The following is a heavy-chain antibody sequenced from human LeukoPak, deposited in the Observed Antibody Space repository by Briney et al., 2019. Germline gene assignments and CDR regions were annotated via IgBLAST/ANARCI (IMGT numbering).Heavy chain of an antibody. CDR2: ISYDGSNK. CDR3: AKDQRVVPAAMQGDAFDI. CDR1: GFTFSSYG. V-gene: IGHV3-30*18. J-gene: IGHJ3*02. Sequence: GGSLRLSCAASGFTFSSYGMHWVRQAPGKGLEWVAVISYDGSNKYYADSVKGRFTISRDNSKNTLYLQMNSLRAEDTAVYYCAKDQRVVPAAMQGDAFDIWGQGTMVTVSS. D-gene: IGHD2-2*01.